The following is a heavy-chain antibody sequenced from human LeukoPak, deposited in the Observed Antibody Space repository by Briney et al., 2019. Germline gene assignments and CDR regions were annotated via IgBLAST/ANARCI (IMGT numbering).Heavy chain of an antibody. Sequence: PSETLSLTCTVSGGSISGGGYYWSWIRQPPGKGLEWIGYISHSGSTYYNPSLKSRVTISVDRSKNQFSLKVTSVTAADTAVYYCATPGAAARDEYFQSWSQGTLVTVSS. D-gene: IGHD6-13*01. V-gene: IGHV4-30-2*01. CDR1: GGSISGGGYY. CDR2: ISHSGST. J-gene: IGHJ1*01. CDR3: ATPGAAARDEYFQS.